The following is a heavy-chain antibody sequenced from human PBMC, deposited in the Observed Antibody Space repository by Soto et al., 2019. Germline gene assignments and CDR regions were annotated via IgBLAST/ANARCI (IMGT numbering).Heavy chain of an antibody. V-gene: IGHV1-58*02. CDR3: AASYIETDILTGYYKSRYYYGMDV. Sequence: GASVKVSCKASGFTFTSSAMQWVRQARGQRLEWIGWIVVGSGNTNYAQKFQERVTITRDMSTSTAYMELSSLRSEDTAVYYCAASYIETDILTGYYKSRYYYGMDVWGQGTTVTVSS. D-gene: IGHD3-9*01. CDR1: GFTFTSSA. J-gene: IGHJ6*02. CDR2: IVVGSGNT.